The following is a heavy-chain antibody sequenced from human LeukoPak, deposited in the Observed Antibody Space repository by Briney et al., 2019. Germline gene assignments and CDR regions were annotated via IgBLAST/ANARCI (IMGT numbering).Heavy chain of an antibody. J-gene: IGHJ4*02. D-gene: IGHD2-15*01. CDR3: AKDQWRGVAAATFGS. CDR2: ISGSGDTT. CDR1: GFSFSNYA. Sequence: PGGSLRLSCAASGFSFSNYAMSWVRQAPGKGLEWVSAISGSGDTTYYADSVKGRFTISRDNSKNTLYLQMNSLRAEDTAVYFCAKDQWRGVAAATFGSWGQGTLVAVSS. V-gene: IGHV3-23*01.